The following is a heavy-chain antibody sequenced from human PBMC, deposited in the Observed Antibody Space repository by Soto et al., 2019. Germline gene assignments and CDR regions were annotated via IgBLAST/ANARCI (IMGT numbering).Heavy chain of an antibody. CDR2: VFYSGAT. D-gene: IGHD1-26*01. CDR3: ARERIAKDYYYGMDV. V-gene: IGHV4-59*01. J-gene: IGHJ6*01. Sequence: PXETLSLTCNVSGSSLTKSYWSWIRQPPGKGLEWIGNVFYSGATRYNPSLKSRVSMSVDTSKSHFSLRLTFVTAADTAVYYCARERIAKDYYYGMDVWGQGNTVTVSS. CDR1: GSSLTKSY.